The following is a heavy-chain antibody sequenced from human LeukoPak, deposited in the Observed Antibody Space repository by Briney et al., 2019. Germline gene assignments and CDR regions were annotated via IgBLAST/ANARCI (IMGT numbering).Heavy chain of an antibody. CDR1: GESFSGYY. D-gene: IGHD6-19*01. J-gene: IGHJ2*01. CDR2: INHSGST. V-gene: IGHV4-34*01. CDR3: AREVSSGWKYCYFDL. Sequence: KPSETLSLTCGVYGESFSGYYWSWIRQSPGKGLEWIGEINHSGSTNYNPSLKSRVIISADTSKSQFSLKLGSVTAADTAVYFCAREVSSGWKYCYFDLWGRGTLVTVSS.